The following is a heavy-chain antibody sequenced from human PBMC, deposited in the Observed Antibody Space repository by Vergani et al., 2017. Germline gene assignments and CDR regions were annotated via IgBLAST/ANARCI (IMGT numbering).Heavy chain of an antibody. D-gene: IGHD3-10*01. CDR2: IYYSGST. CDR3: AREEGYYYGSGSYFYNWFDP. CDR1: GGSISSYY. V-gene: IGHV4-59*12. Sequence: QVQLQESGPGLVKPSETLSLTCTVSGGSISSYYWSWIRQPPGKGLEWIGYIYYSGSTYYNPSLKSRVTISVDTSKNQFSLKLSSVTAADTAVYYCAREEGYYYGSGSYFYNWFDPWGQGTLVTVSS. J-gene: IGHJ5*02.